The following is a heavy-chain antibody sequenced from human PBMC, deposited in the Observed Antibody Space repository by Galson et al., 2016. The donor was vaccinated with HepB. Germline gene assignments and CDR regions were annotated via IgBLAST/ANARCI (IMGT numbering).Heavy chain of an antibody. J-gene: IGHJ2*01. V-gene: IGHV2-5*02. Sequence: VKPTQTLTLTCTLSGFSLRSNDVGVAWTRQAPGKALEWLTIIYWDGEKKYIPSLRGRLTITEDTSKNQVVLTLTNVDSLDTGTYYCARRPGRGDGSAFDLWGRGTLVTVSS. CDR1: GFSLRSNDVG. CDR2: IYWDGEK. CDR3: ARRPGRGDGSAFDL. D-gene: IGHD5-24*01.